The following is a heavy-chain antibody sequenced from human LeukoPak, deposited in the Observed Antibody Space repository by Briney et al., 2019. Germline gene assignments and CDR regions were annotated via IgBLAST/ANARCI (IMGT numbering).Heavy chain of an antibody. J-gene: IGHJ4*02. V-gene: IGHV4-4*02. CDR1: SGSISGGTW. D-gene: IGHD5-12*01. CDR2: IDHSGGT. Sequence: SGTLSLTCAVSSGSISGGTWWTWVRQPPGKGLEWIGQIDHSGGTDYNPSLKSRVTISLDKSKSQLSLNLRSVTAADTAIYYCAKHRGYAFDSWGQGTLVTVSS. CDR3: AKHRGYAFDS.